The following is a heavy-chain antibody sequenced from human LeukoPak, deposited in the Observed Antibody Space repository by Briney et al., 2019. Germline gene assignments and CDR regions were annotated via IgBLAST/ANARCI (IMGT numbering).Heavy chain of an antibody. CDR2: IYYSGST. CDR1: GGSISSYY. Sequence: SETLSLTCIVSGGSISSYYWSWIRQPPGKGLEWIGYIYYSGSTNYNPSLKSRVTISVDTSKNQFSLKLSSVTAADTAVYYCARGYYYDSSGYYPFDYWGQGTLVTVSS. CDR3: ARGYYYDSSGYYPFDY. J-gene: IGHJ4*02. V-gene: IGHV4-59*01. D-gene: IGHD3-22*01.